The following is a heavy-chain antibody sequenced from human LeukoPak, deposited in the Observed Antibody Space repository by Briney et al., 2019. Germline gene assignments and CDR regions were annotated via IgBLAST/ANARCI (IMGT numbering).Heavy chain of an antibody. CDR2: ISYDGSNK. Sequence: GGSLRLSCAASGFTFSSYGMHWVRQAPGKGLEWVAVISYDGSNKYYADSVKGRFTISRDNSKNTLYLQMNSLRVEDTAIYYCAKGSLHCSSISCPNDYWGQGTLVTVSS. CDR1: GFTFSSYG. V-gene: IGHV3-30*18. CDR3: AKGSLHCSSISCPNDY. D-gene: IGHD2-2*01. J-gene: IGHJ4*02.